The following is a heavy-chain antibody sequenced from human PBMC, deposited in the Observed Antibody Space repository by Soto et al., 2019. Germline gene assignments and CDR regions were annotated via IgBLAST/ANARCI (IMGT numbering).Heavy chain of an antibody. Sequence: PGGSMGLACAASGFSVSTYTVGLFRRAQGKGLEWVSAISGSGGSPSYADSVQGRFTISRDNPKKTLYLQMNGLRAEDTAVYYCAKARCTTSNCYVPDYWGQGTLVTVSS. CDR1: GFSVSTYT. V-gene: IGHV3-23*01. CDR2: ISGSGGSP. J-gene: IGHJ4*02. CDR3: AKARCTTSNCYVPDY. D-gene: IGHD2-8*01.